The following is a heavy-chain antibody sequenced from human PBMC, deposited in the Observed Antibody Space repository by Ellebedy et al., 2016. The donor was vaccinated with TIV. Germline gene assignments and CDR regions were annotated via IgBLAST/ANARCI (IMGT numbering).Heavy chain of an antibody. CDR2: IYQSGST. J-gene: IGHJ4*02. Sequence: MPSETLSLTCAVSGDSISSSNWWNWVRQTPGKGLEWIGEIYQSGSTNYHPSLKSRVTISVDKSKNQFSLKFTSVTAADTAVYYCARAPAGTQQSPLDYWGQGTLVTVSS. D-gene: IGHD6-13*01. CDR3: ARAPAGTQQSPLDY. CDR1: GDSISSSNW. V-gene: IGHV4-4*02.